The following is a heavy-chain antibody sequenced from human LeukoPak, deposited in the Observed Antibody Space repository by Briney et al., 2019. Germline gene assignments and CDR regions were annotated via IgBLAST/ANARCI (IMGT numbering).Heavy chain of an antibody. D-gene: IGHD2-15*01. CDR3: AKDGSVVVAAATPGLEY. J-gene: IGHJ4*02. V-gene: IGHV3-30*18. CDR1: GFTFSSYG. CDR2: ISYDGSNK. Sequence: QPGGSLRLSCAASGFTFSSYGMHWVRQAPGKGLEWVAVISYDGSNKYYADSVKGRFTISRDNSKNTLYLQMNSLRAEDTAVYYYAKDGSVVVAAATPGLEYWGQGTLVTVSS.